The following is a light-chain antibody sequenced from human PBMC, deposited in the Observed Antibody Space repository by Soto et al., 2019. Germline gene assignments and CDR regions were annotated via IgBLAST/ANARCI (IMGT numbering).Light chain of an antibody. CDR3: QQYGSSGT. J-gene: IGKJ1*01. CDR2: DAS. CDR1: QSVSSNF. Sequence: EIVLTQSPGTLSLSAGERATLSCSASQSVSSNFLAWYQEKPGQAPRLLIYDASNRATGIPDRFSGSGSGTDFTLTISRLEPEDFAVYYCQQYGSSGTFGQGTKVDIK. V-gene: IGKV3-20*01.